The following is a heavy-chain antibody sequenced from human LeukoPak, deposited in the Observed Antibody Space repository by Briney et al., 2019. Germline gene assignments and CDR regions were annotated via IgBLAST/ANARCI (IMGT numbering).Heavy chain of an antibody. V-gene: IGHV3-15*01. CDR3: TTLTTVTTERRVD. CDR1: GFTFSNAW. Sequence: NPGGSLRLSCAASGFTFSNAWMSWVRQAPGKGLEWVGRIKSKTDGGTTDYAAPVKGRFTISRDDSKNTLCLQMNSLKTEDTAVYYCTTLTTVTTERRVDWGQGTLVTVSS. D-gene: IGHD4-17*01. J-gene: IGHJ4*02. CDR2: IKSKTDGGTT.